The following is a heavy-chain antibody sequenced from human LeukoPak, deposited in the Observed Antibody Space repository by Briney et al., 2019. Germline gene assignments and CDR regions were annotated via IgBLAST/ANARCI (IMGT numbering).Heavy chain of an antibody. D-gene: IGHD6-25*01. CDR2: IYSGGST. J-gene: IGHJ3*02. V-gene: IGHV3-66*01. CDR1: GFTVSSNY. CDR3: ARGVRRRPDAFDI. Sequence: SGGSLRLSCAASGFTVSSNYMSWVRQAPGKGLEWVSVIYSGGSTYYADSVKGRFTIPRDNSKNTLYLQMNSLRAEDTAVYYCARGVRRRPDAFDIWGQGTMVTVSS.